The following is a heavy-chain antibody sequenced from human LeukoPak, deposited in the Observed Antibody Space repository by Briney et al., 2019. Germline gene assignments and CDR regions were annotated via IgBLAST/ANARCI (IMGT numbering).Heavy chain of an antibody. CDR1: GDSISTSNFY. J-gene: IGHJ5*02. CDR3: ARDSGTTGEVKFDP. CDR2: IFYSGTT. V-gene: IGHV4-39*07. Sequence: SETLSLTCTDSGDSISTSNFYWGWIRKPPGLGLEWIVTIFYSGTTYYNPSLKSRVTISLDTSKNHFSLKLRSVTAADTSVYYCARDSGTTGEVKFDPWGQGTLVTVSS. D-gene: IGHD3-10*01.